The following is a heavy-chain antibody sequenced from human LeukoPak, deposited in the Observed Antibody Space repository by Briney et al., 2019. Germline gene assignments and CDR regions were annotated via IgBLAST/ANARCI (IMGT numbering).Heavy chain of an antibody. CDR1: GDSFDNSYC. CDR3: ARGSDDYKLGNH. D-gene: IGHD5-24*01. V-gene: IGHV4-39*01. Sequence: SETLSLSCSVSGDSFDNSYCWTWVRQPPGKRPEWIGTIYSSVYTYYNPSLRSRATISGDTSRNLFSLKLISVTAADTAVYYWARGSDDYKLGNHWGHGTLVTVSS. J-gene: IGHJ5*02. CDR2: IYSSVYT.